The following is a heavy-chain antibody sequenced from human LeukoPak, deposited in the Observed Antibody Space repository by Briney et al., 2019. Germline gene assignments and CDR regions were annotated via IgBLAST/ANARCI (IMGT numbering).Heavy chain of an antibody. D-gene: IGHD1-26*01. CDR3: ARVLHGVGAIDY. Sequence: SVKVSCKASGGTFSSYAISWVRQAPGQGLEWMGRIIPILGIANYAQKFQGRVTITADKSTSTAYMELSSLRSEDTAVYYCARVLHGVGAIDYWGQGTLVTVSS. CDR2: IIPILGIA. CDR1: GGTFSSYA. J-gene: IGHJ4*02. V-gene: IGHV1-69*04.